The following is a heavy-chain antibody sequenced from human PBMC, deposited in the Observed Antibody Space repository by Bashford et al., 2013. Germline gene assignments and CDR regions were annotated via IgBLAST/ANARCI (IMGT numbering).Heavy chain of an antibody. J-gene: IGHJ4*02. CDR2: ISSSGSTI. CDR1: GFTFSDYY. CDR3: TKGCDTHCYLHST. V-gene: IGHV3-11*01. Sequence: GGSLRLSCAAFGFTFSDYYMSWIRQAPGKGLEWVSYISSSGSTIYYADSVKGRFTISRDNSKNTIYLQMNTLRAEDTAEYFCTKGCDTHCYLHSTWGQGIVVTVSS. D-gene: IGHD2-21*02.